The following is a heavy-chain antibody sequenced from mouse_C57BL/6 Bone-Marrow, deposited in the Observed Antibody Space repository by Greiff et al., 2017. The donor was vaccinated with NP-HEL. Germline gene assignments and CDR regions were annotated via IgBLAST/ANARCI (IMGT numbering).Heavy chain of an antibody. Sequence: QVQLQQPGAELVRPGSSVKLSCKASGYTFTGYWMHWVKQRPIQGLEWIGNIDPSDSETHYNQKFKDKATLTVDKSSSTAYMQLSSLTSEDSAVYYCARRYGNPRYFDVWGTGTTVTVSS. CDR1: GYTFTGYW. J-gene: IGHJ1*03. V-gene: IGHV1-52*01. CDR2: IDPSDSET. D-gene: IGHD2-10*02. CDR3: ARRYGNPRYFDV.